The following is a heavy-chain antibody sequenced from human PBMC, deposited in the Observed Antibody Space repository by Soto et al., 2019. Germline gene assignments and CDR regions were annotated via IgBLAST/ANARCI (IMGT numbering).Heavy chain of an antibody. CDR1: GGSISSGGYY. Sequence: QVQLQESGPGLVKPSQTLSLTCTVSGGSISSGGYYWSWIRQHPGKGLEWIGYIYYSGSTYYNSSLKSRGIITVDTSKNQCSLKRSSVTAADTAVYYCARDPTGYYSDYWGQGILVSVSS. V-gene: IGHV4-31*03. CDR2: IYYSGST. D-gene: IGHD3-9*01. CDR3: ARDPTGYYSDY. J-gene: IGHJ4*02.